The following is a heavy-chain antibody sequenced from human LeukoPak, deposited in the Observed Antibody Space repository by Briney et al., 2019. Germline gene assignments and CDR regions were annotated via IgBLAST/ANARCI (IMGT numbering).Heavy chain of an antibody. D-gene: IGHD3-22*01. CDR3: ARLYDSSGYYYPFDY. Sequence: PSETLSLTCTVSGYSISSGYYWGWIRQPPGKGLEWIGSIYHSGSTYYNPSLKSRVTISVDTSKNQFSLKLSSVTAADTAVYYCARLYDSSGYYYPFDYWGQGTLVTVSS. J-gene: IGHJ4*02. CDR2: IYHSGST. V-gene: IGHV4-38-2*02. CDR1: GYSISSGYY.